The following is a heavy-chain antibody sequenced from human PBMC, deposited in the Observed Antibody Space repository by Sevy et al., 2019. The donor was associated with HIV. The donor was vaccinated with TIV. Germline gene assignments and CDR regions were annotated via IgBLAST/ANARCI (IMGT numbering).Heavy chain of an antibody. Sequence: GSLRLSCAISGFTVNDKYIIWVRQAPGKGLEGVSVIFCSGSTYYADSAKGRFTISRDNSKNTVDLQMNSVRAEDTAVYYCVSLFLSYRSGWSYFDYWGQGTLVTVSS. V-gene: IGHV3-66*02. CDR2: IFCSGST. J-gene: IGHJ4*02. D-gene: IGHD6-19*01. CDR3: VSLFLSYRSGWSYFDY. CDR1: GFTVNDKY.